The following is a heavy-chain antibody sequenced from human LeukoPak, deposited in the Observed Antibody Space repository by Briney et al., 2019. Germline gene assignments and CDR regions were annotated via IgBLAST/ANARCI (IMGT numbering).Heavy chain of an antibody. D-gene: IGHD6-13*01. CDR1: GYTFTGYY. CDR2: INPNSGGT. J-gene: IGHJ4*02. CDR3: ARGLVPFIAAAGREDY. Sequence: GASVKVSCKASGYTFTGYYMHWVRQAPGQGLEWMGWINPNSGGTNYAQKFQGRVTMTRDTSISTAYMELSRLRSDDTAVYYCARGLVPFIAAAGREDYWGQGTLVTVSS. V-gene: IGHV1-2*02.